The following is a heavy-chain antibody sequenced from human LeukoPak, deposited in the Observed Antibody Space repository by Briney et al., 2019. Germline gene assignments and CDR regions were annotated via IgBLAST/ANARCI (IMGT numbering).Heavy chain of an antibody. CDR2: ISAYNGNT. Sequence: ASVKVSCKASGYTFTSYGISWVRQAPGQGLEWMGWISAYNGNTNYAQKLQGRVTMTTDTSTSTAYMELRSLRSDDTAVDYCARVECSSTSCYNVWFAPWGQGTLVSVSS. D-gene: IGHD2-2*02. CDR1: GYTFTSYG. J-gene: IGHJ5*02. CDR3: ARVECSSTSCYNVWFAP. V-gene: IGHV1-18*01.